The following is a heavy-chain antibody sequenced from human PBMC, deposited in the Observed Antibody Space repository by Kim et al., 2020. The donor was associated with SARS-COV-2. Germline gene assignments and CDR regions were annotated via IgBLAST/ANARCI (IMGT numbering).Heavy chain of an antibody. J-gene: IGHJ5*02. CDR1: GGSISSYY. Sequence: SETLSLTCTVSGGSISSYYWSWIRQPPGKGLEWIGYIYYSGSTNYNPSLKSRVTISVDTSKNQFSLKLSSVTAADTAVYYCARDYSPLYGSGSPPGADQNWFDPWGQGTLVTVSS. D-gene: IGHD3-10*01. CDR3: ARDYSPLYGSGSPPGADQNWFDP. CDR2: IYYSGST. V-gene: IGHV4-59*01.